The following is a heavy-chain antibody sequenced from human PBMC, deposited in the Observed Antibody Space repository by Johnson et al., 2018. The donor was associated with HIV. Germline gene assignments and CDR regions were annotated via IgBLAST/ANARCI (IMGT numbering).Heavy chain of an antibody. CDR2: ISYDGSNK. J-gene: IGHJ3*02. CDR3: AREQATLWFRASGAAFDI. CDR1: GFTFSTYA. D-gene: IGHD3-10*01. Sequence: VQLVESGGGVVHPGRSLILSCAASGFTFSTYAMHWVRQAPGKGLAWVAVISYDGSNKYCADSVKGRFTISRDNSKNTLYLQTNSLRVEDTAVYYCAREQATLWFRASGAAFDIWGQGTMVTVSS. V-gene: IGHV3-30*04.